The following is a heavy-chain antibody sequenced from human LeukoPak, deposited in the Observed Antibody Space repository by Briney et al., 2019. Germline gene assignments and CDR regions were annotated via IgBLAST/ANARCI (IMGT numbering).Heavy chain of an antibody. Sequence: GGSLRLSCAASGFTFSSYGMHWVRQAPGKGLEWVAVISYDGSNKYYADSVKGRFTISRDNSKNTLYLQMNSVRAEDTAVYYCAKGGGYSYGPSAPIDYWGQGTLVTVSS. CDR3: AKGGGYSYGPSAPIDY. J-gene: IGHJ4*02. CDR1: GFTFSSYG. CDR2: ISYDGSNK. V-gene: IGHV3-30*18. D-gene: IGHD5-18*01.